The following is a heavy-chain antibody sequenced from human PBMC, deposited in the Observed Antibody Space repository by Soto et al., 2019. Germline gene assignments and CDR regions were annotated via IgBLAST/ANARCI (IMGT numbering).Heavy chain of an antibody. CDR3: ARDSLYYYDSSGYFPPSYYYYYGMDV. CDR1: GFTFSSYS. J-gene: IGHJ6*02. V-gene: IGHV3-48*02. Sequence: EVQLVESGGGLVQPGGSLRLSCAASGFTFSSYSMNWVRQAPGKGLEWVSYISSSSSTIYYADSVKGRFTISRDNAKNSLYLQMNSLRDEDTAVYYCARDSLYYYDSSGYFPPSYYYYYGMDVWGQGTTVTVPS. CDR2: ISSSSSTI. D-gene: IGHD3-22*01.